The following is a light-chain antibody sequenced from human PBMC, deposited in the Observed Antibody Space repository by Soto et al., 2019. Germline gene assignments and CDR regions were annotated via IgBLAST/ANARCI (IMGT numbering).Light chain of an antibody. Sequence: IVMTQSPDSLAVSLGERATINCSSSQSVFYSSNNKNYLAWYQQKPGQPPKQLIYWASTRESGVPDRFSGSGSGTDFTLTISSLQPEDFATYYCQQSYSTPLTFGQGTKVDIK. CDR3: QQSYSTPLT. CDR1: QSVFYSSNNKNY. CDR2: WAS. J-gene: IGKJ1*01. V-gene: IGKV4-1*01.